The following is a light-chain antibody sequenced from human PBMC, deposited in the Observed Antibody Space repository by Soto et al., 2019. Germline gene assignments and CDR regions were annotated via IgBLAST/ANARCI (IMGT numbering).Light chain of an antibody. CDR1: QSVSYY. Sequence: EVVLTQSPANLSLSPGESATLSCRASQSVSYYLAWSQQKPGQAPRLLIYDISKRATGIPARFSGSGSGTDFALTISSLEPEDAALYYCQQRSNWPALTFGGGTKVEI. CDR2: DIS. J-gene: IGKJ4*01. CDR3: QQRSNWPALT. V-gene: IGKV3-11*01.